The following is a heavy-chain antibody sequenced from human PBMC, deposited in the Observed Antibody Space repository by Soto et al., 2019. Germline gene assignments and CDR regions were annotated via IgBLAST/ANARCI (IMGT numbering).Heavy chain of an antibody. J-gene: IGHJ5*02. CDR3: ARDAYDFWSGYYVGWFDP. CDR2: INSDGSST. CDR1: GFTFSSDW. V-gene: IGHV3-74*01. D-gene: IGHD3-3*01. Sequence: GGSLRLSCAASGFTFSSDWMHWVRQAPGKGLVWVSRINSDGSSTSYADSVKGRFTISRDNAKNTLYLQMNSLRAEDTAVYYCARDAYDFWSGYYVGWFDPWGQGTLVTVSS.